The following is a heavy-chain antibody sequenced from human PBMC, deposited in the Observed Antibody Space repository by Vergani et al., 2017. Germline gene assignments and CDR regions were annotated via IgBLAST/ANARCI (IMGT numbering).Heavy chain of an antibody. Sequence: QLPLQELGPGLVKPSETLSLLCTVFGGPIRSSSYYRGWIRQPPGKGLEWIWYSYYSGSIHHNPYLKCRVNIPVDTSKNQVSLKLSSVTAADTAVYYCARRTPVTTPYYYYGMDVWQERTTIVVSA. CDR2: SYYSGSI. D-gene: IGHD4-17*01. CDR1: GGPIRSSSYY. V-gene: IGHV4-30-4*08. CDR3: ARRTPVTTPYYYYGMDV. J-gene: IGHJ6*01.